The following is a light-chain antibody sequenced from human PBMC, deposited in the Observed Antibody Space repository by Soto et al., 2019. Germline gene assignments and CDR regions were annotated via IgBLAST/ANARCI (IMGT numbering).Light chain of an antibody. CDR1: QSISSY. CDR3: QQRSNWPIT. J-gene: IGKJ5*01. Sequence: EIVVTQSPATLSLSPGERVTLSCRASQSISSYLAWYQQKPGQAPRLLIYDASNRATDIPARFSGSGSGTDFTLSISSLEPEDFAVDYCQQRSNWPITFGQGTRLEIK. V-gene: IGKV3-11*01. CDR2: DAS.